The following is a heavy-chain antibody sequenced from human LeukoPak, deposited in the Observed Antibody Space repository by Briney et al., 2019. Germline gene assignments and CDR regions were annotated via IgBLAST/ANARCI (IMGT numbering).Heavy chain of an antibody. J-gene: IGHJ4*02. D-gene: IGHD3-10*01. CDR1: GGTFSSYA. V-gene: IGHV1-69*06. CDR3: ARDGAMVRGVIIKRGFDY. CDR2: IIPIFGTA. Sequence: GASVKVSCKASGGTFSSYAISWVRQAPGQGLEWMGGIIPIFGTANYAQKFQGRVTITADKSTSTAYMELSSLRSEDTAVYYCARDGAMVRGVIIKRGFDYWGQGTQVTVSS.